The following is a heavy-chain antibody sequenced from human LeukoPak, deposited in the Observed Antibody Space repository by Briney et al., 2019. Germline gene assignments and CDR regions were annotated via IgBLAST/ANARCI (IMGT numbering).Heavy chain of an antibody. Sequence: ASVKVSCKASGYTFTGYYMHWVRQAPGQGLEWMGWINPNSGGTNYAQKFQGRVTMTRDTSISTAYMKLSRLRSDDTAVYYCARDIYGDYGGTFDYWGQGTLVTVSS. V-gene: IGHV1-2*02. CDR2: INPNSGGT. CDR1: GYTFTGYY. J-gene: IGHJ4*02. CDR3: ARDIYGDYGGTFDY. D-gene: IGHD4-17*01.